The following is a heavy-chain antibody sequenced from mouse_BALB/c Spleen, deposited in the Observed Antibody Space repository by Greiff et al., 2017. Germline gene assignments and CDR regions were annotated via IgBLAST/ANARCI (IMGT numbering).Heavy chain of an antibody. CDR2: ISSGSSTI. CDR1: GFTFSSFG. Sequence: DVMLVESGGGLVQPGGSRKLSCAASGFTFSSFGMHWVRQAPEKGLEWVAYISSGSSTIYYADTVKGRFTISRDNPKNTLFLQMTSLRSEDTAMYYCAREKGYYAMDYWGQGTSVTVSS. CDR3: AREKGYYAMDY. V-gene: IGHV5-17*02. J-gene: IGHJ4*01.